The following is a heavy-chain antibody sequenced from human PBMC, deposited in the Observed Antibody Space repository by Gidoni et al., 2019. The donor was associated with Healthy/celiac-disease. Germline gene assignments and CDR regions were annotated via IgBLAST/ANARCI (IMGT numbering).Heavy chain of an antibody. CDR3: ASARCGGDCYSSFDY. D-gene: IGHD2-21*01. J-gene: IGHJ4*02. Sequence: QVQLQESGPGLATPPATLSLACTVSGGSIRRAGYYWTWLRQHPGKGRVWIGYIYCSGSTYYDPSLKSRVTISVDTSKNQFSLKLSSVTAADTAVYYCASARCGGDCYSSFDYWGQGTLVTVSS. V-gene: IGHV4-31*03. CDR1: GGSIRRAGYY. CDR2: IYCSGST.